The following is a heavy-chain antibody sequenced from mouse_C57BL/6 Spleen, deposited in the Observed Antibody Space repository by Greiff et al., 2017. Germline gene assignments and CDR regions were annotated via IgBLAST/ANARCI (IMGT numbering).Heavy chain of an antibody. CDR2: IRLKSDNYAT. V-gene: IGHV6-3*01. Sequence: EVKLVESGGGLVQPGGSMKLSCVASGFTFSNYWMNWVRQSPEKGLEWVAQIRLKSDNYATHYAESVKGRFTISRDDSKSSVDLQMNNLRAEDTGIYYYRGGGTTGYWGQGTPLTVSS. CDR3: RGGGTTGY. D-gene: IGHD2-14*01. CDR1: GFTFSNYW. J-gene: IGHJ2*01.